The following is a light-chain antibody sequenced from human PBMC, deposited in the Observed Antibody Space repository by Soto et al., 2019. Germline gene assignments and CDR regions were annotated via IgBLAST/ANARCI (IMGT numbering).Light chain of an antibody. V-gene: IGKV3-15*01. CDR1: QIIGTN. CDR3: QQYDKWPKT. Sequence: ENVLTQSPATLSVSPGERATLSCRASQIIGTNLAWYQQKPGQAPRLLIYGAFTRATGFPVRFRGSGSGSEFTLTISSLQSEDSALYYCQQYDKWPKTFGQGTNLEIK. CDR2: GAF. J-gene: IGKJ2*01.